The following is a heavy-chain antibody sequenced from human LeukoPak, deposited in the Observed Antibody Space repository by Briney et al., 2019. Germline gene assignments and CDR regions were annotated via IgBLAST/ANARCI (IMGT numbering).Heavy chain of an antibody. V-gene: IGHV3-23*01. CDR1: GFTFSSYA. Sequence: GSLRLSCAASGFTFSSYAMSWVRQAPGKGLEWVSAISGSGGSTYYADSVKGRFTISRDNSKNTLYLQMNSLRAEDTAVYYCAKRLSYSSSWAYFDYWGQGTLVTVSS. D-gene: IGHD6-13*01. CDR2: ISGSGGST. CDR3: AKRLSYSSSWAYFDY. J-gene: IGHJ4*02.